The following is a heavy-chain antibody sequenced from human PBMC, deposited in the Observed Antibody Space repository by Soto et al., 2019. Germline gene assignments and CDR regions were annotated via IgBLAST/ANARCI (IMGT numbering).Heavy chain of an antibody. V-gene: IGHV3-23*01. J-gene: IGHJ4*02. CDR1: GFTISSYA. Sequence: GGSLRLSCAASGFTISSYAMNWGRLAPGKRPEWVLSIIGNGDNTYYADSVKGRFTISRDNSKNTLYLQMNSLRAEDTAMYYCAKGKQGSCSGVIFDPFDYWGQGTQVTVSS. CDR3: AKGKQGSCSGVIFDPFDY. CDR2: IIGNGDNT. D-gene: IGHD2-15*01.